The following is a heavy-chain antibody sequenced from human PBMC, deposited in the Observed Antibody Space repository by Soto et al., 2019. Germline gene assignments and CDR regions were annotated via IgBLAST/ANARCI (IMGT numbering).Heavy chain of an antibody. CDR1: GGSFSGYY. V-gene: IGHV4-34*01. J-gene: IGHJ6*02. Sequence: PLEILSLTCAVYGGSFSGYYWSWIRQPPGKGLEWIGEINHSGSTNYNPSLKSRVTISVDTSKNQFSLKLSSVTAADTAVYYCARIPGIAAAGTGEGYYYYYGMDVWGQGTTVTVSS. CDR2: INHSGST. D-gene: IGHD6-13*01. CDR3: ARIPGIAAAGTGEGYYYYYGMDV.